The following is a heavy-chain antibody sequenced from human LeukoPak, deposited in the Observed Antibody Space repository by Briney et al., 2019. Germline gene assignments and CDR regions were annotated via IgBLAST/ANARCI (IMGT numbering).Heavy chain of an antibody. D-gene: IGHD1-14*01. J-gene: IGHJ4*02. Sequence: GGSLRLSFAGSGFTFGGYGMHWFRQTPGKGLEWVAVIAYDGSRAFYADSVKGRFTISRDNSKNTMSVQMDDLRAEDTAVYYCTRYNNDHFDYWGQGTLVTVSS. CDR3: TRYNNDHFDY. V-gene: IGHV3-33*01. CDR1: GFTFGGYG. CDR2: IAYDGSRA.